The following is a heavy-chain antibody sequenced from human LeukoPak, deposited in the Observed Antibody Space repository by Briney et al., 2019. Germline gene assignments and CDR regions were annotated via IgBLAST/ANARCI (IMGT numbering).Heavy chain of an antibody. V-gene: IGHV3-9*01. CDR3: AKGREITFGGVIVKNDFDY. Sequence: PGGSLRLSCAASGFTLDDYAMHWVRQAPGKGLEWVSGISWNSGSIGYADSVKGRFTISRDNAKNSLYLQMNSLRAEDTALYYCAKGREITFGGVIVKNDFDYWGQGTLVTVSS. CDR2: ISWNSGSI. CDR1: GFTLDDYA. D-gene: IGHD3-16*02. J-gene: IGHJ4*02.